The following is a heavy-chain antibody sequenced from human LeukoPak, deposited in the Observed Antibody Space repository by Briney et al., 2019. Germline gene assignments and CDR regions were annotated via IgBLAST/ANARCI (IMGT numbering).Heavy chain of an antibody. CDR1: GYTFTGSY. CDR3: ARYRTAVTIFDY. J-gene: IGHJ4*02. D-gene: IGHD4-17*01. V-gene: IGHV1-2*02. Sequence: ASVKVSCKASGYTFTGSYMHLSRQAPGQGLEWMGWINPSSDGTKYAQMFQGRVTMTGDTSISTAYMELSRLRSDDTVVYYCARYRTAVTIFDYWGQGTLVTVSS. CDR2: INPSSDGT.